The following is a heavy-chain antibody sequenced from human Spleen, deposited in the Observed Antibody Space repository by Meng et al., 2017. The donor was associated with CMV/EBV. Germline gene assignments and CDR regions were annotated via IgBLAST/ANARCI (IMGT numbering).Heavy chain of an antibody. CDR3: ASHAVWSDYYRGDY. J-gene: IGHJ4*02. CDR1: GGSFSSYG. Sequence: SVKVSCKASGGSFSSYGISWVRQAPGQGLEWMGGIIPILGVANYAQKFQGRVTITADKYTSTAYMELSSLRSEDTAMYYCASHAVWSDYYRGDYWGQGTLVTVSS. V-gene: IGHV1-69*10. CDR2: IIPILGVA. D-gene: IGHD3-3*01.